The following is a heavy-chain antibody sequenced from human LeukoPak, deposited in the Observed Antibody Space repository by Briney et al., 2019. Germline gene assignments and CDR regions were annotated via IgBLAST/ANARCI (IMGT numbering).Heavy chain of an antibody. Sequence: GASVKVSCKASGYTFTGYYMHWVRQAPGQGLEWMGWINPNSGGTNSAQKFQGRVTMTRDTSISTACMELSRLRSDDTAVYYCARAPLFDYWGQGTLVTVSS. J-gene: IGHJ4*02. CDR2: INPNSGGT. CDR3: ARAPLFDY. CDR1: GYTFTGYY. V-gene: IGHV1-2*02.